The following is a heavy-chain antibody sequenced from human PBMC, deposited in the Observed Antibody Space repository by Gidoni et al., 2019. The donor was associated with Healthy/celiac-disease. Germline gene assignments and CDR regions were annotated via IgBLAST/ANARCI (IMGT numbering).Heavy chain of an antibody. J-gene: IGHJ4*02. CDR2: IGPGGDT. CDR1: GFIFSSYE. V-gene: IGHV3-13*04. Sequence: EVKLVESGGGLVQPGGSLRLSCAASGFIFSSYEINWLRQDLGKRLEWVSAIGPGGDTHYAGSVRSRFTVSRENAKDSLYLQMNSLRVEDTAVYYCAREARGSGTLAWDYWGQGTLVTVSS. CDR3: AREARGSGTLAWDY. D-gene: IGHD3-10*01.